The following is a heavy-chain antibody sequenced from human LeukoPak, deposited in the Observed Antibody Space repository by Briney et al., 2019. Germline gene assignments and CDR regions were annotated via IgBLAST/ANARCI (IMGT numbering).Heavy chain of an antibody. D-gene: IGHD3-16*01. Sequence: APVKVSCKASGYSFTGYYVHWVRQAPGQGLEWMGWINPNSGGTNYAQKFQGRVTMTRDTSISTAYMELSSLTSDDTAVYYCARAGGGLDYWGQGTLVTVSS. V-gene: IGHV1-2*02. J-gene: IGHJ4*02. CDR2: INPNSGGT. CDR3: ARAGGGLDY. CDR1: GYSFTGYY.